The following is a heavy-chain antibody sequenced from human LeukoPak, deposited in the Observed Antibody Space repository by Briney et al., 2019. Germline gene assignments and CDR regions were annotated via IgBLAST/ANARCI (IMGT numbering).Heavy chain of an antibody. CDR2: IYPSDSDT. Sequence: GESLKISCKGSGYSFTSYWIGWVRQMPGKGLEWMGIIYPSDSDTRYSPSFQGQVTISADKSINTAYLQRSSLKASDTAMYYCARHKRSLPYDFWGQGTLVTVSS. CDR3: ARHKRSLPYDF. D-gene: IGHD3-3*01. CDR1: GYSFTSYW. V-gene: IGHV5-51*01. J-gene: IGHJ4*02.